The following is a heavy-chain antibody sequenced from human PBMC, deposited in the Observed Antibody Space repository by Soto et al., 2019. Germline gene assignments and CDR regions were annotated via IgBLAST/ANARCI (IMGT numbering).Heavy chain of an antibody. CDR3: ARRDRGGNGGKSFPF. V-gene: IGHV4-39*01. CDR2: LYYSGSA. CDR1: AASSGRSSYF. J-gene: IGHJ4*02. Sequence: SETLSLTCTVSAASSGRSSYFWGWIRLPPGKGLEWIGSLYYSGSAYYNPSLYSRVTISADTSKNLLSLKLRSVTAADTAVYYCARRDRGGNGGKSFPFWGQGTLVTVSS. D-gene: IGHD5-12*01.